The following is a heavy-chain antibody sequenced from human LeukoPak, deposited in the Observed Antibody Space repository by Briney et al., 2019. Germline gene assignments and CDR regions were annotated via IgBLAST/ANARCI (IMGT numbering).Heavy chain of an antibody. CDR1: GYSFTSYW. V-gene: IGHV5-51*01. CDR2: IYPGDSDT. Sequence: GESLKISCKGSGYSFTSYWIGWVRQMPGKGLEWMGIIYPGDSDTRYSPSFQGQVTISADKSISTAYLQWSSLKASDTAMYYCARRGYNYGSAMYYFDYWGQGTLVTVSS. CDR3: ARRGYNYGSAMYYFDY. D-gene: IGHD5-18*01. J-gene: IGHJ4*02.